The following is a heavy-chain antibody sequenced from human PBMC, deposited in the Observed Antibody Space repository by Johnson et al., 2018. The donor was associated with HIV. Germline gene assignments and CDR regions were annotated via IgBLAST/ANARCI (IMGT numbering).Heavy chain of an antibody. CDR2: IDTAGST. D-gene: IGHD4-17*01. Sequence: VQLVESGGGLVQPGGSLRLSCAASGFTFSSNYMSWVRQAPGKGLEWVSVIDTAGSTYDADSVKGRFTISRDNSKNTLYLQMNSLRAEDTAVYYCARERNYGDSDDAFDIWGQGTMVTVSS. CDR1: GFTFSSNY. CDR3: ARERNYGDSDDAFDI. J-gene: IGHJ3*02. V-gene: IGHV3-66*01.